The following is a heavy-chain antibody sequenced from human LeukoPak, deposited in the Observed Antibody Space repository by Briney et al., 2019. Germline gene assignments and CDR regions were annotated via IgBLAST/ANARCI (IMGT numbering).Heavy chain of an antibody. Sequence: GRSLRLSCAASGFTFSSYGMHWVRQAPGKGLEWVAVIWYDGSNKYYADSVKGRFTISRDNSKNTLYLQMNSLRAEDTAVYHCAKDLGIAGYWGQGTLVTVSS. D-gene: IGHD6-13*01. J-gene: IGHJ4*02. V-gene: IGHV3-33*06. CDR3: AKDLGIAGY. CDR2: IWYDGSNK. CDR1: GFTFSSYG.